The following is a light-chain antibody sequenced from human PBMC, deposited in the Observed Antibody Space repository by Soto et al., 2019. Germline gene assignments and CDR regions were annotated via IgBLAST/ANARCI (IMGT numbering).Light chain of an antibody. CDR3: PQYNNYSNN. V-gene: IGKV1-5*01. Sequence: DIKITQSPSTLSASVGDRVTITCRATQSVGSWLAWYPQKPGKAPKLLIYDASSLQSGVPSRFSSSGSGTECTRPISGLQPDDFETYYCPQYNNYSNNFGQGTKVDNK. J-gene: IGKJ1*01. CDR2: DAS. CDR1: QSVGSW.